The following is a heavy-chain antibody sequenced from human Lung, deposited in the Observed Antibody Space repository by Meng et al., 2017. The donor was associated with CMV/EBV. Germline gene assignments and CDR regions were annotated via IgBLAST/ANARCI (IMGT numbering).Heavy chain of an antibody. J-gene: IGHJ4*02. Sequence: QVQLQQWGAGLLKPSEXLSLTCAVYGGSFRGYYWSWIRQPPGKGLEWIGEINHSGSTNYNPSLKSRVTISVDTSKNQFSLKLSSVTAADTAVYYCAAIAYCGGDCYSHGADYFDYWGQGTLVTVSS. CDR3: AAIAYCGGDCYSHGADYFDY. CDR2: INHSGST. D-gene: IGHD2-21*02. CDR1: GGSFRGYY. V-gene: IGHV4-34*01.